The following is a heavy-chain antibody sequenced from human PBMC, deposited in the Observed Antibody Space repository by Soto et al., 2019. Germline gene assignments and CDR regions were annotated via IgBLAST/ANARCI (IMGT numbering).Heavy chain of an antibody. CDR2: IYYSGST. CDR1: GGSISSYY. D-gene: IGHD3-10*01. V-gene: IGHV4-59*01. CDR3: TRGGLLWYG. J-gene: IGHJ4*02. Sequence: KASETLSLTCTVSGGSISSYYWSWIRQPPGKGLEWIGYIYYSGSTNYNPSLKSRVTISVDTSKNQFSLKLSSVTAADTAVYYCTRGGLLWYGWGMGTLVTVSS.